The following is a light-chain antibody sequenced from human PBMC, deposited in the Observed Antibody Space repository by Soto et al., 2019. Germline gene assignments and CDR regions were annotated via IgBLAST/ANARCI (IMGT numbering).Light chain of an antibody. CDR2: GAS. Sequence: DIVLTQSPGTLSLSPGERATLSCRASQSISSNYLAWYQQQPGQAPRLVIHGASSRATDIPDRFSGSGSGTDFPLTISRLEPEDFAVYYCQQYVTSPYTFGQGTKLEI. V-gene: IGKV3-20*01. J-gene: IGKJ2*01. CDR3: QQYVTSPYT. CDR1: QSISSNY.